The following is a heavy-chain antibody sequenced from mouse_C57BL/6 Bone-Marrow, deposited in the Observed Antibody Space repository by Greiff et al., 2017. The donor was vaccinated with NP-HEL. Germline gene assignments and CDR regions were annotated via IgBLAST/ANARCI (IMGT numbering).Heavy chain of an antibody. Sequence: QVQLKQPGAELVKPGASVKMSCKASGYTFTSYWITWVKQRPGQGLEWIGDIYPGSGSTNYNEKFKSKATLTVDTSSSTAYMQLSSLTSEDSAVYYCANYYGSSYDAMDYWGQGTSVTVSS. V-gene: IGHV1-55*01. D-gene: IGHD1-1*01. CDR1: GYTFTSYW. J-gene: IGHJ4*01. CDR3: ANYYGSSYDAMDY. CDR2: IYPGSGST.